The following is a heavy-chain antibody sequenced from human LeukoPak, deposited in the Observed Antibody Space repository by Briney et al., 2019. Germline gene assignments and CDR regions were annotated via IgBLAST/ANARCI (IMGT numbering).Heavy chain of an antibody. CDR2: INHSAST. D-gene: IGHD3-10*01. V-gene: IGHV4-34*01. Sequence: SETLSLTCAVYGGSFSGYYWSWIRQPPGKGLEWIGEINHSASTNYNPSLKSRVTISVDTSKNQFSLKLSSVTAADTAVYYCATGRARRYYYGSGRNGMDVWGQGTTVTVSS. CDR1: GGSFSGYY. CDR3: ATGRARRYYYGSGRNGMDV. J-gene: IGHJ6*02.